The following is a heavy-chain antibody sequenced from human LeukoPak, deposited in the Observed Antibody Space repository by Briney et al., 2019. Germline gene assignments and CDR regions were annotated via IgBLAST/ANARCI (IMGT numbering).Heavy chain of an antibody. D-gene: IGHD3-9*01. CDR3: ATLATYYDILTGPYYYYYYGMDV. Sequence: SETLSLTCTVSGXSITISSYYWGWIRQPPGKGLEWIGTISYSGSTYYNPSLKSRVTISVDTSKNQFSLKLSSVTAADTAVYYCATLATYYDILTGPYYYYYYGMDVWGQGTTVTVSS. CDR1: GXSITISSYY. CDR2: ISYSGST. V-gene: IGHV4-39*01. J-gene: IGHJ6*02.